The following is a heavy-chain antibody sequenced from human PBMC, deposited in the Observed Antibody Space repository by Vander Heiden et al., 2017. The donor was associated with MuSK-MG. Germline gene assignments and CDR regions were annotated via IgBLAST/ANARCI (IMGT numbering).Heavy chain of an antibody. CDR2: ISSNGGST. Sequence: EVQLVESGGGLVQPGGSLRLSCAASGFPFSSYAMHWVRQAPGKGLEYVSAISSNGGSTYYANSVKGRFTISRDNSKNTLYLQMGSLRAEDMAVYYCARLDCSSTSCYNDYWGQGTLVTVSS. D-gene: IGHD2-2*02. CDR1: GFPFSSYA. CDR3: ARLDCSSTSCYNDY. V-gene: IGHV3-64*01. J-gene: IGHJ4*02.